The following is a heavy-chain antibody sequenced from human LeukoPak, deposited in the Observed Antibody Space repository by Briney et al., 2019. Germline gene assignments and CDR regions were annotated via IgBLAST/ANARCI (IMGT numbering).Heavy chain of an antibody. CDR1: GGSFSGYY. J-gene: IGHJ6*02. Sequence: PSETLSLTCAVYGGSFSGYYWSWIRQPPGKGLEWIGEINHSGSTNYNPSLKSRVTISVDTSKNQFSLKLSSVTAADTAVYYCASGTTAVYYGMDVWGQGTTVTVSS. D-gene: IGHD4-11*01. V-gene: IGHV4-34*01. CDR2: INHSGST. CDR3: ASGTTAVYYGMDV.